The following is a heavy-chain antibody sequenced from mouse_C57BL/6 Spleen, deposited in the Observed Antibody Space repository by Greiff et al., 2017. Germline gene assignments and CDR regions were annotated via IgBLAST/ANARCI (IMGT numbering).Heavy chain of an antibody. J-gene: IGHJ4*01. CDR3: ARNSPYYYCSRLYAMDY. CDR1: GFSLTSYG. CDR2: IWSGGST. D-gene: IGHD1-1*01. Sequence: VKLMESGPGLVQPSQSLSITCTVSGFSLTSYGVHWVRQSPGKGLEWLGVIWSGGSTDYNAAVISRLSISKDNSKSQVFFKMNSLQADDTAIYYCARNSPYYYCSRLYAMDYWGQGTSVTVSS. V-gene: IGHV2-2*01.